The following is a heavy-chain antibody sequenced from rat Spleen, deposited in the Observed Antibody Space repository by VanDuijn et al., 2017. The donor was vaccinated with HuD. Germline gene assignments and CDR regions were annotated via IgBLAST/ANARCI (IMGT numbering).Heavy chain of an antibody. CDR1: GFTFSDYY. V-gene: IGHV5-20*01. CDR2: ISFNGVST. J-gene: IGHJ2*01. D-gene: IGHD1-11*01. Sequence: EVQLMESDGGLVQPGRSLKLSCAASGFTFSDYYMAWVLQAPTKGLEWVASISFNGVSTYYRDSVKGRFTISRDNAKSTLYLQMDSLRSEDTATYYCTTDNSYYFDYWGQGVMVTVSS. CDR3: TTDNSYYFDY.